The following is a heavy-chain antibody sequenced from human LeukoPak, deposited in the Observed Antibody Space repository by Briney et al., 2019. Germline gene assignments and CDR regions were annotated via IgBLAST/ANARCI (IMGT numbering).Heavy chain of an antibody. J-gene: IGHJ5*02. D-gene: IGHD3-10*01. CDR1: GGSISSSNW. V-gene: IGHV4-4*02. Sequence: PSETLSLTCAVSGGSISSSNWWSWVRQPPGKGLEWIGEIYHSGSTNYNPSLKSRATISVDKSKNHFSLKLSSVTAADTAVYYCARLTYFYGSGSYQGFDPWGQGTLVTVSS. CDR3: ARLTYFYGSGSYQGFDP. CDR2: IYHSGST.